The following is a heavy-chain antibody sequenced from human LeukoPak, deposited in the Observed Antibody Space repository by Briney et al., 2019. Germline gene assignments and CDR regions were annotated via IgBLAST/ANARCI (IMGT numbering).Heavy chain of an antibody. V-gene: IGHV4-59*01. J-gene: IGHJ4*02. D-gene: IGHD3-3*01. CDR1: GGSITSYY. CDR2: IYYSGST. Sequence: PSETLSLTCTVSGGSITSYYWTWIRQPPGKGLERIGYIYYSGSTNYNPSLRSRLTMSIGTSKSQFSLRLTSVTTADTAVYYCARATIFGVVIDYWGRGTLVTVSS. CDR3: ARATIFGVVIDY.